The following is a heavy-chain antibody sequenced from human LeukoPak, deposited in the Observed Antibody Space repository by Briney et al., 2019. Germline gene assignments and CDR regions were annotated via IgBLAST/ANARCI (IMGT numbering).Heavy chain of an antibody. V-gene: IGHV3-23*01. Sequence: GRSLRLSCAASGFTFSSYAMSWVRQAPGKGLEWVSAISGSGGSTHYADSVKGRFTISRDNSKNTLYLQMNSLRAEDMAVYYCARGIAVAGTVYFDYWGQGTLVTVSS. CDR3: ARGIAVAGTVYFDY. J-gene: IGHJ4*02. CDR2: ISGSGGST. D-gene: IGHD6-19*01. CDR1: GFTFSSYA.